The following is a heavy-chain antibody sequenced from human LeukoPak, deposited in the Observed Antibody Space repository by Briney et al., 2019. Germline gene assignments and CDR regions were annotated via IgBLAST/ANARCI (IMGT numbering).Heavy chain of an antibody. J-gene: IGHJ4*02. CDR3: ARSLGSGWIHLVEY. Sequence: GRSLRLSCAASGFTFDTYALHWVRQAPGKGLEWVAVVSYDGGAKYYADSVKGRFTISRDNSKNTVDLQMYSLRAEDSAVYYCARSLGSGWIHLVEYWGQGTLVTV. CDR1: GFTFDTYA. V-gene: IGHV3-30*03. D-gene: IGHD6-19*01. CDR2: VSYDGGAK.